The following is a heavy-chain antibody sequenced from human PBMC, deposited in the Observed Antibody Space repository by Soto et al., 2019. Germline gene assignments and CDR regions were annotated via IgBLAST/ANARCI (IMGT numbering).Heavy chain of an antibody. V-gene: IGHV4-59*01. CDR1: GFSISSYY. CDR3: ARVMATYGMDV. Sequence: PSETLSLTCTFSGFSISSYYWSWIRQPPGKGLEWIGYIYYSGSTNYNPSLKSRVTISVDTSKNQFSLKLSSVTAADTAVYYCARVMATYGMDVWGQGTTVTVSS. J-gene: IGHJ6*02. CDR2: IYYSGST. D-gene: IGHD5-12*01.